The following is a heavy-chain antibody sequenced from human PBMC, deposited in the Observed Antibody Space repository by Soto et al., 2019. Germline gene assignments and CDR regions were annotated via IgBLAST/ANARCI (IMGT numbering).Heavy chain of an antibody. CDR3: ARAQEAGTFISFYGMGV. D-gene: IGHD6-19*01. CDR2: INHSGST. J-gene: IGHJ6*02. Sequence: PSETLSLTCAVYGGSFSGYYWSWIRQPPGKGLEWIGEINHSGSTNYNPSLKSRVTISVDTSKNQFSLKLTSVTAADTAVYYCARAQEAGTFISFYGMGVWGQGITVTVPS. V-gene: IGHV4-34*01. CDR1: GGSFSGYY.